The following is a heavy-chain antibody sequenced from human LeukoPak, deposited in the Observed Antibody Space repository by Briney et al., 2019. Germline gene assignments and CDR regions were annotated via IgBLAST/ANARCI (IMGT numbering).Heavy chain of an antibody. D-gene: IGHD6-19*01. Sequence: GGSQRLSCAASGFTFSSYNMNWVRQAPGKGLEWVSSIDSSGYYKYYSDSLRGRFTVSRDNAKNSLYLEMNSLRAEDTAVYYCARDLKTGYSSGWYRNWFDPWGQGTLVTVSS. J-gene: IGHJ5*02. CDR2: IDSSGYYK. CDR1: GFTFSSYN. CDR3: ARDLKTGYSSGWYRNWFDP. V-gene: IGHV3-21*01.